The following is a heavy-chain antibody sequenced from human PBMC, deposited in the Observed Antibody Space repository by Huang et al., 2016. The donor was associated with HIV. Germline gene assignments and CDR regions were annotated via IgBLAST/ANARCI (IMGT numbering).Heavy chain of an antibody. V-gene: IGHV4-30-2*01. D-gene: IGHD6-19*01. Sequence: QLQLQESGSRLVRPSETLSLTCAVSGGSIISSGYSWSWIRQPPGKGLEWIGYIYHSGTDSYNPCLKSRVTMSVDTSKDRFSLKLTSVTAADTAVYYCARDLYSSGWHAFDTWGQGTMVTVSS. J-gene: IGHJ3*02. CDR2: IYHSGTD. CDR1: GGSIISSGYS. CDR3: ARDLYSSGWHAFDT.